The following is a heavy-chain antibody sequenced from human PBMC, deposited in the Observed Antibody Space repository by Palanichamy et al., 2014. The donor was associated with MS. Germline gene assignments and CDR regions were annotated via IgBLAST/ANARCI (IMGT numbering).Heavy chain of an antibody. D-gene: IGHD3-16*01. CDR1: GLTFSSYG. V-gene: IGHV3-30*02. CDR3: AKDIYDGGWVSYYYGMDV. J-gene: IGHJ6*02. Sequence: QVQLVEVWGRRGPGLGGPVRLSCAASGLTFSSYGMHWVRQAPGKGLEWVAFIRYDGSNKYYADSVKGRFTISRDNSKNTLYLQMNSLRAEDTAVYYCAKDIYDGGWVSYYYGMDVWGQGTTVTVSS. CDR2: IRYDGSNK.